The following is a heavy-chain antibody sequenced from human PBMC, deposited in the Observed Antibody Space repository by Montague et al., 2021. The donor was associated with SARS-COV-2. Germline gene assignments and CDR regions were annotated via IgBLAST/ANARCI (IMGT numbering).Heavy chain of an antibody. CDR3: ARAGQQLARYYYYGMDV. J-gene: IGHJ6*02. Sequence: SETLSLTCTVSGGSISSYYWSCIRQPPGKGLQWIGYIYYSGSTNYNPSLMSRVTTSVDTSKNQLSLKLSSVTAADTAVYYCARAGQQLARYYYYGMDVWGQGTTVTVSS. CDR2: IYYSGST. CDR1: GGSISSYY. D-gene: IGHD6-13*01. V-gene: IGHV4-59*01.